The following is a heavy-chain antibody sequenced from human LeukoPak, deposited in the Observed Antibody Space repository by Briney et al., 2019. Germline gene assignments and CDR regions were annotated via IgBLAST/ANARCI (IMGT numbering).Heavy chain of an antibody. Sequence: GGSLRLSCAASGFTFSSYSMNWVRQAPGKGLEWVSSISSSSSYIYYADSVKGRFTISRDNAKNSLYLQMNSLRAEDTAVYYCASPLTFKRDTVTTGGYWGQGTLVTVSS. D-gene: IGHD4-17*01. CDR3: ASPLTFKRDTVTTGGY. V-gene: IGHV3-21*01. CDR1: GFTFSSYS. J-gene: IGHJ4*02. CDR2: ISSSSSYI.